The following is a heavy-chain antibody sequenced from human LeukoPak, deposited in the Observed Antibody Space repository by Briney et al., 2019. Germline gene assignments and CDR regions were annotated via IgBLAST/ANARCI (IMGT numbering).Heavy chain of an antibody. CDR3: ATRYTIHQSEYFQH. V-gene: IGHV1-24*01. J-gene: IGHJ1*01. CDR2: FDPEDGET. D-gene: IGHD3-10*01. Sequence: ASVKASCKVSGYTLTELSMHWVRQAPGKGLEWMGGFDPEDGETIYAQKFQGRVTMTEDTSTDTAYMELSSLRSEDTAVYYCATRYTIHQSEYFQHWGQGTLVTVSS. CDR1: GYTLTELS.